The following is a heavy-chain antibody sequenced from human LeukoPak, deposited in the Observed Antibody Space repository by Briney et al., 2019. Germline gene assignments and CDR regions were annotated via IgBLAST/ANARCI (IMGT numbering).Heavy chain of an antibody. Sequence: SETLSLTCTVSGGSISSYYWSWIRQPPGKGLEWIGYICYSGSTNYNPSLKSRVTISVDRSKNQFSLKLSSVTAADTAVYYCARASHRGYDILTGYFHDAFDIWGQGTMVTVSS. CDR3: ARASHRGYDILTGYFHDAFDI. CDR2: ICYSGST. CDR1: GGSISSYY. D-gene: IGHD3-9*01. V-gene: IGHV4-59*12. J-gene: IGHJ3*02.